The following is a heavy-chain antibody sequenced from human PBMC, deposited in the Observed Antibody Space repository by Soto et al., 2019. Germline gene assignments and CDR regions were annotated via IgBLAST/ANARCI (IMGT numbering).Heavy chain of an antibody. CDR2: IYYSGST. V-gene: IGHV4-59*01. J-gene: IGHJ6*02. CDR1: GGSISSYY. Sequence: SETLSLTXTVSGGSISSYYWSWIRQPPGKGLEWIGYIYYSGSTNYNPSLKSRVTISVDTSKNQFSLKLSSVTAADTAVYYCARDRGYSYGHYYYYGMDVWGQGTTVTVS. CDR3: ARDRGYSYGHYYYYGMDV. D-gene: IGHD5-18*01.